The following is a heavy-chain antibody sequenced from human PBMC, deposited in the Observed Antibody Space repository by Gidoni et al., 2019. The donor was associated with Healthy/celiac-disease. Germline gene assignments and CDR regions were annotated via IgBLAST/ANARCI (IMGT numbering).Heavy chain of an antibody. Sequence: QVQLVQSGAEVKKPGSSVKVSCKASGGTFSSYAIRWVRQAPGQGREWMGGIIPIFGTANYAQKFQGRVTITADESTSTAYMELSSLRSEDTAVYYCARDPSQYYYGSGSSIWFDPWGQGTLVTVSS. D-gene: IGHD3-10*01. CDR3: ARDPSQYYYGSGSSIWFDP. CDR2: IIPIFGTA. J-gene: IGHJ5*02. V-gene: IGHV1-69*01. CDR1: GGTFSSYA.